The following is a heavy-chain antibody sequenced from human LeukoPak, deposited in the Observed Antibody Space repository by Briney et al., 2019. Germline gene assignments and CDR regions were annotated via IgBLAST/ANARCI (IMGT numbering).Heavy chain of an antibody. V-gene: IGHV1-46*01. D-gene: IGHD4-11*01. CDR1: GYTFTSYY. Sequence: ASVKVSCKASGYTFTSYYTHWVRQAPGQGLEWMGIINPSGGSTSYAQKFQGRVTMTRDMSTSTVYMELSSLRSEDTAVYYCARGLLSFMRSDYSNYWDNWFDPWGQGTLVTVSS. CDR2: INPSGGST. J-gene: IGHJ5*02. CDR3: ARGLLSFMRSDYSNYWDNWFDP.